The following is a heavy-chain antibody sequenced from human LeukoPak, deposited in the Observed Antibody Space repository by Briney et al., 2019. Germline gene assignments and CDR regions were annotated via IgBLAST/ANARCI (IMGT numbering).Heavy chain of an antibody. D-gene: IGHD2-15*01. V-gene: IGHV3-23*01. CDR3: AKFRAAVVVAAADY. J-gene: IGHJ4*02. CDR1: GFTFSAYA. Sequence: SGGSLRLSCAAPGFTFSAYAMTWVRQAPGRGLEWVSAISSGGRDTYYADSVKGRFTISRDNSKNTLYLQMNSLRVEDTAIYYCAKFRAAVVVAAADYWGQGTLVTVSS. CDR2: ISSGGRDT.